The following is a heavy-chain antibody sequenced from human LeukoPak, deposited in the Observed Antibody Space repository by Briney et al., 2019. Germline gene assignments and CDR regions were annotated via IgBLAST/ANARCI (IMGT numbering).Heavy chain of an antibody. CDR2: IYYSGST. CDR1: GGSISSGDYY. Sequence: SQTLSLTCTVSGGSISSGDYYWRWVRQPPGKGLEWIGYIYYSGSTYYNPSLKSRVTISVDTSKNQFSLKLSSVTAAETAVYYCARGLAQIDYWGQGTLVTVSS. D-gene: IGHD3-3*02. V-gene: IGHV4-30-4*01. CDR3: ARGLAQIDY. J-gene: IGHJ4*02.